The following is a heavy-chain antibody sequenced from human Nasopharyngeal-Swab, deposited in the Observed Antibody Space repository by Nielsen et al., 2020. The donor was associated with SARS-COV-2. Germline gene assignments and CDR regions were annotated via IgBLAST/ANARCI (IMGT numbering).Heavy chain of an antibody. CDR2: ISSSSSYT. J-gene: IGHJ6*02. Sequence: GESLKISCAASGFTFSDYYMSWIRQAPGKGLEWVSYISSSSSYTNYADSVKGRFTISRDNAKNSLYLQMNSLRAEDTVVYYCARDFSSGWYGYYYYGMDVWGQGTTVTVSS. CDR1: GFTFSDYY. CDR3: ARDFSSGWYGYYYYGMDV. V-gene: IGHV3-11*05. D-gene: IGHD6-19*01.